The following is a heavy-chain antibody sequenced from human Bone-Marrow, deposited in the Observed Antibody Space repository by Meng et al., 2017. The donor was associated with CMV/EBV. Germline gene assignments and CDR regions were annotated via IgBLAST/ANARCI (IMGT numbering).Heavy chain of an antibody. V-gene: IGHV3-48*03. CDR2: ISSSGSTI. D-gene: IGHD3-10*01. CDR3: ARETYYYGSGSYPN. J-gene: IGHJ4*02. Sequence: GGSLRLSCAASGFTFSSYEMNWVRQAPGKGLEWVSYISSSGSTIYYADSVKGRFTISRDNAKNSLYLQMNSLRAEDTAVYYCARETYYYGSGSYPNWGQGTLVTVSS. CDR1: GFTFSSYE.